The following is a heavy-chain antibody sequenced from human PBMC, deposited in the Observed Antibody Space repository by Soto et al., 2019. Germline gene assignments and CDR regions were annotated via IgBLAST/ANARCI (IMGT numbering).Heavy chain of an antibody. Sequence: QVQLVQSGTEMKKSGASVKLSCETSGYTFSHYLIHWVRQAPGQGLEWMGIMNPAGGNVTHAQKFAGRVTMTRETYTSTVYMELSSLSSEDTATYFCARDFIVVIHTSKGAPMSDYYYYGLDVWGQGTEVIVS. V-gene: IGHV1-46*01. CDR3: ARDFIVVIHTSKGAPMSDYYYYGLDV. J-gene: IGHJ6*02. CDR2: MNPAGGNV. D-gene: IGHD2-2*01. CDR1: GYTFSHYL.